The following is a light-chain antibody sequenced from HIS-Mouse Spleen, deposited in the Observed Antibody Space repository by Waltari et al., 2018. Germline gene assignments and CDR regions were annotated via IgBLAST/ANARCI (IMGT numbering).Light chain of an antibody. J-gene: IGLJ3*02. CDR2: EGS. Sequence: QSALTQPASVSGSPGQSITISCPGTSSDFGSYNLFSWYQQHPGKAPKLMIYEGSKRPSGVSNRFSDSKSGNTASLTISGLQAEDEADYYCCSYAGSSTLVFGGGTKLTVL. CDR3: CSYAGSSTLV. CDR1: SSDFGSYNL. V-gene: IGLV2-23*01.